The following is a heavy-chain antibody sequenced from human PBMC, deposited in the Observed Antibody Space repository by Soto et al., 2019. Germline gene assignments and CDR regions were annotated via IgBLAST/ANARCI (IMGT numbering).Heavy chain of an antibody. CDR1: GFTFSASA. V-gene: IGHV3-73*01. Sequence: LRLSCAASGFTFSASAMHWVRQASGKGLEWIGRIRSKLNNYATAYPASLKGRFTISRDDSKNTAYLQMNSLRAEDTAVYYCARETTVVEYNWFDPWGQGTLVTVSS. CDR3: ARETTVVEYNWFDP. D-gene: IGHD4-17*01. CDR2: IRSKLNNYAT. J-gene: IGHJ5*02.